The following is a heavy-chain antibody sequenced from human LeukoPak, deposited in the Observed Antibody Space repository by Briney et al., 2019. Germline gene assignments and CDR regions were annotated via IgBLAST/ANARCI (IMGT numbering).Heavy chain of an antibody. D-gene: IGHD3-10*01. CDR1: GFTFSSYA. Sequence: GSLRLSCAASGFTFSSYAMSWVRQAPGKGLEWVSAISGSGGSTYYADSVKGRFTISRDNSKNTLYLQMNSLRAEDTAVYYCAKDLMVRGGIPRFYIEYWGQGPLVTVSS. CDR2: ISGSGGST. CDR3: AKDLMVRGGIPRFYIEY. V-gene: IGHV3-23*01. J-gene: IGHJ4*02.